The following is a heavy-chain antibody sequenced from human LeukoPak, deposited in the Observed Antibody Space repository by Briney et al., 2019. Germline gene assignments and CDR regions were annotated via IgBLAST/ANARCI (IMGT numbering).Heavy chain of an antibody. Sequence: SGGSLRLSCAASGFTFSSYAMSWVRQAPGKGLEWVSAISGSGGSTYYADSVKGRFTISRDNSKNTLYLQMNSLRAEGTAVYYCAKDIAAAGTGEYAFDIWGQGTMVTVSS. CDR1: GFTFSSYA. CDR3: AKDIAAAGTGEYAFDI. V-gene: IGHV3-23*01. CDR2: ISGSGGST. J-gene: IGHJ3*02. D-gene: IGHD6-13*01.